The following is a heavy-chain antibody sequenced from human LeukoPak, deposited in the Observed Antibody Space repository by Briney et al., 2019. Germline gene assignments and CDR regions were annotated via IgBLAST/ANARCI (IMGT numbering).Heavy chain of an antibody. CDR3: AKDEYSSGWAYWYFDL. CDR1: GFTFSSYE. Sequence: AGGSLRLSCAASGFTFSSYEMNWVRQAPGKGLEWVSYISSSGSTIYYADSVKGRFTISRDNAKNSLYLQMNSLRAEDTAVYYCAKDEYSSGWAYWYFDLWGRGTLVTVSS. D-gene: IGHD6-19*01. CDR2: ISSSGSTI. J-gene: IGHJ2*01. V-gene: IGHV3-48*03.